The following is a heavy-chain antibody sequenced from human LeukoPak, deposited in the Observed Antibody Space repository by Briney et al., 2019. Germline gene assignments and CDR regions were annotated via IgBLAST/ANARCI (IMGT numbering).Heavy chain of an antibody. CDR2: IYHSGST. D-gene: IGHD3-22*01. CDR1: GGSISSSNW. V-gene: IGHV4-4*02. J-gene: IGHJ4*02. CDR3: ARATGVGYYDSSGYYPQLNAFDY. Sequence: SETLSLTCAVSGGSISSSNWWSWVRQPPGKGLEWIGEIYHSGSTNYNPSLKSRVTISVDKSKNQFSLKLSSVTAADTAVYYCARATGVGYYDSSGYYPQLNAFDYWGQGTLVTVSS.